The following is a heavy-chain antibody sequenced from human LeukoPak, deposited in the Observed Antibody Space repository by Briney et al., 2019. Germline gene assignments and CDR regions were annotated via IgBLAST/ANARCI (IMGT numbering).Heavy chain of an antibody. CDR1: GYTFTSYD. CDR2: MNPNSGNT. D-gene: IGHD6-13*01. J-gene: IGHJ4*02. Sequence: ASVKVSCKASGYTFTSYDINWVRQATGQGLEWMGWMNPNSGNTGYAQKFQGRVTITRNTSISTAYMELSSLRSEDTAVYYCARSYLAAAGTSDYWSQGTLVTVSS. V-gene: IGHV1-8*03. CDR3: ARSYLAAAGTSDY.